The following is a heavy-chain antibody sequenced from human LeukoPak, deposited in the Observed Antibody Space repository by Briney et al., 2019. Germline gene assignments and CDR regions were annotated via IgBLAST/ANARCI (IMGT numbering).Heavy chain of an antibody. CDR2: INTNTGNP. CDR3: AREPPLGYSYGYVGYYYYGMDV. Sequence: ASVTVSFKASGYTFTIYAMNWVRQAPGQGLEWMGWINTNTGNPTYAQGFTGRFVFSLDTSVSTAYLQISSLKAEDTAVYYCAREPPLGYSYGYVGYYYYGMDVWGQGTTVTVSS. CDR1: GYTFTIYA. D-gene: IGHD5-18*01. V-gene: IGHV7-4-1*02. J-gene: IGHJ6*02.